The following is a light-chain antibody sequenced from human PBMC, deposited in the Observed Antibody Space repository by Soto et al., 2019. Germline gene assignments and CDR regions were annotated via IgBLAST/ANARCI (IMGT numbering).Light chain of an antibody. Sequence: SYELTQPPSVSVTPGQTARITCGGNNVGSKNVHWYQQKPGQAPVLVVYDESDRPSGIPERFSGSNSANTATLTISRVEAGDEAEYYCQVWDSSTDHPGVVFGGGTKLTVL. CDR2: DES. CDR3: QVWDSSTDHPGVV. J-gene: IGLJ2*01. V-gene: IGLV3-21*02. CDR1: NVGSKN.